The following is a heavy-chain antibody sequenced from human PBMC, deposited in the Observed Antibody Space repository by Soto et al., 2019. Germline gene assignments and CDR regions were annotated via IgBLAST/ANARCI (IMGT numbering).Heavy chain of an antibody. D-gene: IGHD2-2*01. CDR1: GYSFNTYW. CDR2: IYTGDSDT. J-gene: IGHJ6*02. CDR3: GRHARVVVSVLFQDYRGVAV. V-gene: IGHV5-51*01. Sequence: GEALKISCKRFGYSFNTYWIGCVRHMPGKGLEWMGIIYTGDSDTRYSPSFQVQVTLSAVNSISTAYLQWSSQKASDTAMYYCGRHARVVVSVLFQDYRGVAVCAQGTTV.